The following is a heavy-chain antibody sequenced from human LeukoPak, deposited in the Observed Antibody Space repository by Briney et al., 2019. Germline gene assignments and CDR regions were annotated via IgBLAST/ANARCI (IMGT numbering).Heavy chain of an antibody. Sequence: AGGSLRLSCAASGFTFSDYYMSWIRQAPGKGLEWVSYISSSGSTIYYADSVKGRFTISRDNAKNSLYLQMNSLRAEDTAVYYCARRIITMIEFGFDYWGQGTLVTVSS. CDR3: ARRIITMIEFGFDY. J-gene: IGHJ4*02. CDR1: GFTFSDYY. V-gene: IGHV3-11*01. D-gene: IGHD3-22*01. CDR2: ISSSGSTI.